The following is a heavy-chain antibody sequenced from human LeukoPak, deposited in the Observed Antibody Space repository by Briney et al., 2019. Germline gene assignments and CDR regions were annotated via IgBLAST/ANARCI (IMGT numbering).Heavy chain of an antibody. J-gene: IGHJ6*02. D-gene: IGHD2-2*01. CDR1: GYTFTSYD. CDR3: ARLRSASFYYYYGMDV. CDR2: MNLNSGNT. V-gene: IGHV1-8*01. Sequence: ASVKVSCKASGYTFTSYDINWVRQATGQGLEWMGWMNLNSGNTGYAQKFQGRVTMTRNTSISTAYMELSSLRSEDTAVYYCARLRSASFYYYYGMDVWGQGTTVTVSS.